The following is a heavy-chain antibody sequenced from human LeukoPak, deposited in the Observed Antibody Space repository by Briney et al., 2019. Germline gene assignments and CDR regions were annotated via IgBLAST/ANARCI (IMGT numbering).Heavy chain of an antibody. D-gene: IGHD6-19*01. V-gene: IGHV3-7*01. Sequence: GGSLRLSCAASGLTFSSYWMSWVRQAPGKGLEWVANIKQDGSEKYYVDSVKGRFTISRDNAKNSLHLQMYSLRAEDTAVYYCASLYSSGWYYWGQGTLVTVSS. J-gene: IGHJ4*02. CDR1: GLTFSSYW. CDR2: IKQDGSEK. CDR3: ASLYSSGWYY.